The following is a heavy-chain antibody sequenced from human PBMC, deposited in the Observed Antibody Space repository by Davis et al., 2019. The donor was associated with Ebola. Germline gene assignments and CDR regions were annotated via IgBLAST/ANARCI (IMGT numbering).Heavy chain of an antibody. CDR1: GGSISSSDFY. CDR2: IYHSGST. CDR3: ARLAAAEGDYFDY. Sequence: SETLSLTCTVSGGSISSSDFYWAWIRQPPGKGLEWIASIYHSGSTFYNPSLKSRVTISVDTSKNQFSLKLSSVTAADTAVYYCARLAAAEGDYFDYWGQGTLVTVSS. V-gene: IGHV4-39*07. J-gene: IGHJ4*02. D-gene: IGHD6-25*01.